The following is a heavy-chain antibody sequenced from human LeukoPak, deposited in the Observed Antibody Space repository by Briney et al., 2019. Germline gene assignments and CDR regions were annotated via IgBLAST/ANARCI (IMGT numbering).Heavy chain of an antibody. CDR1: GGSISSGSCY. CDR3: ARVNIAASTYYFDY. D-gene: IGHD6-13*01. CDR2: IYTSGST. V-gene: IGHV4-61*02. J-gene: IGHJ4*02. Sequence: SETLSLTCTVSGGSISSGSCYWSWIRQPAGKGLEWIGRIYTSGSTNYNPSLKSRVTISVDTSKNQFSLKLSSVTAADTAVYYCARVNIAASTYYFDYWGQGTLVTVSS.